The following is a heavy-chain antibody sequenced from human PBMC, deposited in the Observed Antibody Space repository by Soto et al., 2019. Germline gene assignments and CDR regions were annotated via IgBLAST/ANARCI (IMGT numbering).Heavy chain of an antibody. Sequence: SETLSLTCIVSGGSISSGGYYWSWIRQHPGKGLEWIGYIYYSGSTYYNPSLKSRVTISVDTSKNQFSLKLSSVTAADTAVYYCARDGVVPAAPRFDPWGQGTLVTVSS. CDR1: GGSISSGGYY. J-gene: IGHJ5*02. V-gene: IGHV4-31*03. CDR3: ARDGVVPAAPRFDP. D-gene: IGHD2-2*01. CDR2: IYYSGST.